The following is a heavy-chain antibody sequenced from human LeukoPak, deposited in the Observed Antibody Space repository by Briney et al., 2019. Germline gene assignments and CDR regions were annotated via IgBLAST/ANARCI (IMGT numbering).Heavy chain of an antibody. D-gene: IGHD5-18*01. CDR3: ARGDSYGPRWYYFDY. CDR2: ISSSGSTI. V-gene: IGHV3-11*04. J-gene: IGHJ4*02. CDR1: GFTFSDYY. Sequence: GGSLRLSCAASGFTFSDYYMSWIRQAPGKGLEWVSYISSSGSTIYYADSVKGRFTISRDNAKNSLYLQMNRLRAEDTAVYYCARGDSYGPRWYYFDYWGQGTLVTVSS.